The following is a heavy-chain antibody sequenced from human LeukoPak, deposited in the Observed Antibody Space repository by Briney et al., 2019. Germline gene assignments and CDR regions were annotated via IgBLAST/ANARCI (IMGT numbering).Heavy chain of an antibody. CDR1: GFTFSNAW. CDR3: TTGYYGSGSYSFDY. J-gene: IGHJ4*02. D-gene: IGHD3-10*01. Sequence: GGSLRLSCAASGFTFSNAWMSWVRQAPGKGLEWVGRIKSKTDGGTTDYAAPVKGRFTISRDDSKNTLYLQMNSLKTEDTAVYYCTTGYYGSGSYSFDYWGQGTLVTVSS. V-gene: IGHV3-15*01. CDR2: IKSKTDGGTT.